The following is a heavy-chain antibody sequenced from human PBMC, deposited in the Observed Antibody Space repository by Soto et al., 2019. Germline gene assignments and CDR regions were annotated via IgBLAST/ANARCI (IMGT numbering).Heavy chain of an antibody. CDR3: AKVLLRFLEWSRNWLDP. V-gene: IGHV3-23*01. D-gene: IGHD3-3*01. CDR2: VSIGGGST. Sequence: EIQLLESGGGLVQPGGSLRLSCAASGFTFSSYAMSWVRQAPGKGLDWVSSVSIGGGSTYYADSVKGRFTISRDNSKNTLYLQMNSLRAEETAVYYCAKVLLRFLEWSRNWLDPWGQGTLVTVSS. CDR1: GFTFSSYA. J-gene: IGHJ5*02.